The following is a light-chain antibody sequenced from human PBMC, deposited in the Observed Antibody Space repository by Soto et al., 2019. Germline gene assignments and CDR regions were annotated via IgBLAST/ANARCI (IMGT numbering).Light chain of an antibody. CDR1: SSDVGGLNY. Sequence: ALTQPASVSGFPGQSITISCTGTSSDVGGLNYVSWYQHHPGNAPKLLIYEVTNRPSGVSDRFSGSKSDNTASLTVSGLQAEDDSDYYCSSYTTSSTWVFGGGTKLTVL. V-gene: IGLV2-14*01. CDR2: EVT. CDR3: SSYTTSSTWV. J-gene: IGLJ3*02.